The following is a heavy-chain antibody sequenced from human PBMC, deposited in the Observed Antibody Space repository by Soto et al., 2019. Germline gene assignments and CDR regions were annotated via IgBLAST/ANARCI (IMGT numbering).Heavy chain of an antibody. D-gene: IGHD5-12*01. CDR3: AKDISVEYSGYDRSPHFDY. Sequence: EVQLVESGGGLVQPGRSLRLSCAASGFTFDDYAMHWVRQAPGKGLEWVSGISWNSGSIGYADSVKGRFTISRDNAKNSLYLQMNSLRAEGTALYYCAKDISVEYSGYDRSPHFDYWGQGTLVTVSS. J-gene: IGHJ4*02. V-gene: IGHV3-9*01. CDR1: GFTFDDYA. CDR2: ISWNSGSI.